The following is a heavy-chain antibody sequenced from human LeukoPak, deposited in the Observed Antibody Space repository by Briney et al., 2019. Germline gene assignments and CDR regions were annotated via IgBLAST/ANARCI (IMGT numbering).Heavy chain of an antibody. J-gene: IGHJ6*04. CDR1: GFTFSSYA. CDR3: ARAGYYGSGSYYV. Sequence: GGSLRLSCAASGFTFSSYAMHWVRQAPGKGLEYVSAISSNGGSTYYANSVKGRFTISRDNSKNTLYLQMGSLRAEDMAVYYCARAGYYGSGSYYVWGKGTTVTISS. CDR2: ISSNGGST. V-gene: IGHV3-64*01. D-gene: IGHD3-10*01.